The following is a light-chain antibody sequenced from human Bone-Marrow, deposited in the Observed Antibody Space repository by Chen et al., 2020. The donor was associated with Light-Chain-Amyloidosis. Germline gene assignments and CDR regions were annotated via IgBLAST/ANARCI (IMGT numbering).Light chain of an antibody. CDR3: MQTLESPT. CDR1: QSLRHSNGINY. J-gene: IGKJ1*01. CDR2: VAS. V-gene: IGKV2-28*01. Sequence: DIVLTQSPLTLPVTPGEPASISCRSSQSLRHSNGINYLDWFLQRPGQSPQLLIYVASDRASGVPDRFSGSGSGTEFTLEISRVVAEDVGIYFCMQTLESPTFGQGTKVEI.